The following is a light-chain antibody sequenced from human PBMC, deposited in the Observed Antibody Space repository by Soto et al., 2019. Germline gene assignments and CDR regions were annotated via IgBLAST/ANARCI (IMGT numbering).Light chain of an antibody. Sequence: SCELTQPPSVSVAPGQTARITCGGNNIESKSVHWYQQRPGQAPVLVIYVDSDRPSGIPDRFSASTSGNTAALTISRVEAGDEADYYCQVWDTISDHYVFGSGTKVTVL. CDR1: NIESKS. J-gene: IGLJ1*01. CDR3: QVWDTISDHYV. CDR2: VDS. V-gene: IGLV3-21*02.